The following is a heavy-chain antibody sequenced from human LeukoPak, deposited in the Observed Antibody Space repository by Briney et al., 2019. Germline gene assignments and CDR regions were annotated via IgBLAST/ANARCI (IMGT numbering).Heavy chain of an antibody. Sequence: GGSLRLSCAASGFIFSDYYMSWIRQAPGKELEWVSYISSSGSTIYYADSVKGRFTISRDNAKNSLYLQMNSLRAEDTAVYYCARGSSGIAVAVYFDYWGQGTLVTVSS. V-gene: IGHV3-11*04. J-gene: IGHJ4*02. CDR2: ISSSGSTI. D-gene: IGHD6-19*01. CDR1: GFIFSDYY. CDR3: ARGSSGIAVAVYFDY.